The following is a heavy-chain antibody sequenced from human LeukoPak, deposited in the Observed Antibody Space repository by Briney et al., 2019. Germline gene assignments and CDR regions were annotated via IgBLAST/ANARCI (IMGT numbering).Heavy chain of an antibody. CDR1: GFTFSSYW. CDR3: AAVPYYGMDV. Sequence: GGSLRLSCAVSGFTFSSYWMSWVRQAPGKGLEWVANIKQDGSEKYYVDSVKGRFTISRDNAKNSLYLQMNSLRAEDTAVYYCAAVPYYGMDVWGKGTTVTVSS. D-gene: IGHD6-19*01. J-gene: IGHJ6*04. CDR2: IKQDGSEK. V-gene: IGHV3-7*03.